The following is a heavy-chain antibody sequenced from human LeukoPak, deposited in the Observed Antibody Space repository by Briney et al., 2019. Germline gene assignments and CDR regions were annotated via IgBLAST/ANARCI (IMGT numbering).Heavy chain of an antibody. D-gene: IGHD6-19*01. Sequence: PSETLSLTCIVSGYSVSSGYYWGWIRQPPGKGLEWIGSIYHSGSTYYNPSLKSRVTISVDTSKNQFSLKLSSVTAADTAVYYCARDRIAVAVPDYWGQGTLVTVSS. J-gene: IGHJ4*02. CDR2: IYHSGST. V-gene: IGHV4-38-2*02. CDR3: ARDRIAVAVPDY. CDR1: GYSVSSGYY.